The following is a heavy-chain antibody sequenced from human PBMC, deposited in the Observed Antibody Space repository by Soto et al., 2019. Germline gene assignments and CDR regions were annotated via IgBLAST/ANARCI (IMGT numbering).Heavy chain of an antibody. V-gene: IGHV1-46*03. CDR1: GYTFTSYA. J-gene: IGHJ3*02. CDR2: INASNGST. CDR3: ARPPDGLRSPAFDI. D-gene: IGHD3-3*01. Sequence: ASVKVSCKASGYTFTSYAMHWVRQAPGQRLEWMGRINASNGSTSYAQKFQGRVTMTRDTSTSTVYMELSSLRSEDTVVYYCARPPDGLRSPAFDIWGQGTMVTVS.